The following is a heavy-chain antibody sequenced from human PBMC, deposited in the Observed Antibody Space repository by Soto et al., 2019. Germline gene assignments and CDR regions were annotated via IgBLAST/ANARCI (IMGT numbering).Heavy chain of an antibody. J-gene: IGHJ6*03. D-gene: IGHD2-15*01. CDR3: ARIKLVEVFFLQVDVYYIVV. V-gene: IGHV3-48*02. CDR2: ISSDSRYI. CDR1: GFTLSTYA. Sequence: EVQLVESGGGLVQPGGSLRLSCAASGFTLSTYAVNWVRQAPGKGLEWVSYISSDSRYIYYGDSVKARFTISRANARISLDLQMNRLRDEDTAVYYCARIKLVEVFFLQVDVYYIVVWGQGTPVTLSS.